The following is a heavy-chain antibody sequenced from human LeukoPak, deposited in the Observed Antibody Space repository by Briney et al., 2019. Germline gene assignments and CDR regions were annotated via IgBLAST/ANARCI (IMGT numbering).Heavy chain of an antibody. CDR1: GGSFSGYY. J-gene: IGHJ5*02. Sequence: SETLSLTCAVYGGSFSGYYWSWIRQPPGKGLEWIGEINHSGSTNYNPSLKSRVTISVDTSKNQFSLKLSSVTAADTAVYYCARETYYYDHNWFDPWGQGTLVTVSS. D-gene: IGHD3-22*01. V-gene: IGHV4-34*01. CDR2: INHSGST. CDR3: ARETYYYDHNWFDP.